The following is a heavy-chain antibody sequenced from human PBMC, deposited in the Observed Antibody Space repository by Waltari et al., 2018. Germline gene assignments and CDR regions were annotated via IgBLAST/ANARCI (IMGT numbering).Heavy chain of an antibody. V-gene: IGHV3-33*01. Sequence: QVQLVESGGGVVQPGRSLRLSCAASGFTFSSYGMHWVRQAPGKGLEWVAVIWYDGRNKYYADSVKCRFTISRDNSKNTLYLQMNSLRAEDTAVYYCARDRDGYNHLLGYWGQGTLVTVSS. CDR1: GFTFSSYG. CDR2: IWYDGRNK. J-gene: IGHJ4*02. D-gene: IGHD5-12*01. CDR3: ARDRDGYNHLLGY.